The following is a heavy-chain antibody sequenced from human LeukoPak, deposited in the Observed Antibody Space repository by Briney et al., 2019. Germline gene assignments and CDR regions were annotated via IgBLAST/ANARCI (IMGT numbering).Heavy chain of an antibody. J-gene: IGHJ4*02. D-gene: IGHD3-10*02. V-gene: IGHV3-23*01. Sequence: GGSLRLSCAACRYTLSTYAIMCLRQAPGRGLEWVSAIIGSGGATFYAESVKGRFTISRDNSKNTLYLQMNSLRVEDTAVYYCERSCCAKMFFFDYCGQGTLVTVSS. CDR2: IIGSGGAT. CDR1: RYTLSTYA. CDR3: ERSCCAKMFFFDY.